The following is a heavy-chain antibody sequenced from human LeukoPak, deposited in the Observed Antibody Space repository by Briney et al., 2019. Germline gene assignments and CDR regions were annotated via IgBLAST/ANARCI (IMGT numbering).Heavy chain of an antibody. CDR1: GFTFTTYG. D-gene: IGHD2-15*01. CDR2: ISYDGSNK. Sequence: GGSLRLSCAASGFTFTTYGMYWVRQAPGKGLEWVAVISYDGSNKYYADSVKGRFTISRDNSKNTLYLQMNSLRAEDTAVYYCARSGYCSGGSCYSSGDYYYYGMDVWGQGTTVTVSS. V-gene: IGHV3-30*03. J-gene: IGHJ6*02. CDR3: ARSGYCSGGSCYSSGDYYYYGMDV.